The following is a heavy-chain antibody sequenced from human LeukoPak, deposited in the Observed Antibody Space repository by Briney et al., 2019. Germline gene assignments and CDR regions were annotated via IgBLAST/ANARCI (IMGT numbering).Heavy chain of an antibody. CDR3: ARDLLGYCSGGSCPRGAFDI. J-gene: IGHJ3*02. V-gene: IGHV3-23*01. CDR1: GFTFSSYA. CDR2: ISGSGGST. Sequence: GGSLRLSCAASGFTFSSYAMSWVRQAPGKGLEWVSAISGSGGSTYYADSVKGRFTISRDNSKNTLYLQMNSLRAEDTAVYYCARDLLGYCSGGSCPRGAFDIWGQGTMVTVSS. D-gene: IGHD2-15*01.